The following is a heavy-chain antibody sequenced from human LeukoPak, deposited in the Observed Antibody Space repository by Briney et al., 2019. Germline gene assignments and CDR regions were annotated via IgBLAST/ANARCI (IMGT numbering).Heavy chain of an antibody. V-gene: IGHV3-30*18. J-gene: IGHJ4*02. CDR2: ISYDGGNK. D-gene: IGHD3-10*01. CDR1: GFTFSDYG. CDR3: AKVFEVRGARRPKDY. Sequence: GRSLRLSRAASGFTFSDYGMHWVRQAPGKGLEWVALISYDGGNKFYADSVRDRFTISRDNSKNTLFLQMNSLRIEDTAVYYCAKVFEVRGARRPKDYWGQGTLVIVSS.